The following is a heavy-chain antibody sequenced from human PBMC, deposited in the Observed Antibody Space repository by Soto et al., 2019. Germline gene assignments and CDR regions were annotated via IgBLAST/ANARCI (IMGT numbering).Heavy chain of an antibody. J-gene: IGHJ3*01. CDR2: VSPNRGNT. Sequence: QVQLVQSGAEVKKPGASVKVSCQASGYSFNDYAINWVRQAPGQGLEWMGGVSPNRGNTGFAVKFQGRVTLTRNSSRGTAFMELSSLRSDDTAVYFCARESRGYSGKVLAVAFDFWGQGTVVTVSS. D-gene: IGHD5-12*01. CDR3: ARESRGYSGKVLAVAFDF. V-gene: IGHV1-8*01. CDR1: GYSFNDYA.